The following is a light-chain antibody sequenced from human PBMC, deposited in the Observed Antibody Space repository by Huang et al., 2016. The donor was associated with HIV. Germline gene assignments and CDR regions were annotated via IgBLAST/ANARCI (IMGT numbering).Light chain of an antibody. Sequence: EIVLTQSPATLSLSLGEKATLSCRAGPSVGGYLAWYQHKPGQAPRLLIYNAVNSAAGSPTRFSGSGSGTDFTLTISSLEPEDDAIYYCQLRTNRPPRYTFGQGTKLEI. CDR1: PSVGGY. V-gene: IGKV3-11*01. CDR2: NAV. CDR3: QLRTNRPPRYT. J-gene: IGKJ2*01.